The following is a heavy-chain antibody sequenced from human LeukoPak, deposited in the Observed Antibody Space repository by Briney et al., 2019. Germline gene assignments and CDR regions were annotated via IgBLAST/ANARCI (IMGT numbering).Heavy chain of an antibody. CDR3: ARDAGFGCSGGSCYPPWFDP. D-gene: IGHD2-15*01. J-gene: IGHJ5*02. Sequence: GGSLRLSCAASGFTSSDYYMSWIRQAPGKGREWVSYISRSGSTTYYADSVKGRFTISRDNAKNSLYLQMNSLRAEDTAVYYCARDAGFGCSGGSCYPPWFDPWGQGTLVTVSS. CDR2: ISRSGSTT. V-gene: IGHV3-11*04. CDR1: GFTSSDYY.